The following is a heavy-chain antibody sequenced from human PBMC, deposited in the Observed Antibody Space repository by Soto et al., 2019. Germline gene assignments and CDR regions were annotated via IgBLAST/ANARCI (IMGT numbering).Heavy chain of an antibody. CDR2: IWYDGSNK. CDR1: GFTFSSYG. CDR3: ARDNPTIFGVVTAYYYMDV. J-gene: IGHJ6*03. Sequence: GSLRLSCAASGFTFSSYGMHWVRQAPGKGLEWVAVIWYDGSNKYYADSVKGRFTISRDNSKNTLYLQMNSLRAEDTAVYYCARDNPTIFGVVTAYYYMDVWGKGTTVTVSS. D-gene: IGHD3-3*01. V-gene: IGHV3-33*01.